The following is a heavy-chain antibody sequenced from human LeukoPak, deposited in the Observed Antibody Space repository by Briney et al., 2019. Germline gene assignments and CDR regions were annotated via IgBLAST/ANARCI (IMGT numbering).Heavy chain of an antibody. J-gene: IGHJ4*02. CDR1: GGSFSGYY. CDR3: ARGGDQLYYFDY. Sequence: PSESLSLTWAVYGGSFSGYYWSWIRQPPGKGLEWIGEINHSGSTNYNPSLKSRVTISVDTSKNQFSLKLSSVTAADTAVYYCARGGDQLYYFDYWGQGTLVTVSS. V-gene: IGHV4-34*01. CDR2: INHSGST. D-gene: IGHD2-2*01.